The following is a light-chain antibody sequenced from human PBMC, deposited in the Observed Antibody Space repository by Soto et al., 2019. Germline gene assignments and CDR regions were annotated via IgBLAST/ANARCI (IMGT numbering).Light chain of an antibody. CDR3: CSYAGRYTFDVV. CDR1: SSDVVNDLL. J-gene: IGLJ2*01. Sequence: QSALTQPASVSGSPGQSITISCTGTSSDVVNDLLVSWYQQQPGKAPKLMIYEGTKRPAGVSDRFSGSKSGNTASLTISGLQAEDEADYYCCSYAGRYTFDVVFGGGTKVTVL. CDR2: EGT. V-gene: IGLV2-23*03.